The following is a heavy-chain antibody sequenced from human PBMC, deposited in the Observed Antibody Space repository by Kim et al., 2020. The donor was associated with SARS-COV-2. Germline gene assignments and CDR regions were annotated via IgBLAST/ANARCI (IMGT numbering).Heavy chain of an antibody. CDR3: AKDPMYYYGSGSYSGDIDV. V-gene: IGHV3-33*06. CDR1: GFTFSSYG. J-gene: IGHJ6*02. D-gene: IGHD3-10*01. CDR2: IWYDGSNK. Sequence: GGSLRLSCAASGFTFSSYGMHWVRQAPGKGLEWVAVIWYDGSNKYYADSVKGRFTISRDNSKNTLYLQMNSLRAEDTAVYYCAKDPMYYYGSGSYSGDIDVWGQGTTVTVSS.